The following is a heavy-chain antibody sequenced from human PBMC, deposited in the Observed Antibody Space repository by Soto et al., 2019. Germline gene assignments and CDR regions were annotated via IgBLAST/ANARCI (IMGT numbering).Heavy chain of an antibody. CDR1: GGSISSSGCY. D-gene: IGHD6-19*01. V-gene: IGHV4-39*01. Sequence: SETQCLTCTVSGGSISSSGCYWGWIRQPPGKGLEWIGSIYYSGSTYYNPSLKSRVTISVDTSKNQFSLKLSSVTAADTAVYYCARTRAVWFDPWGQGTLVTVSS. J-gene: IGHJ5*02. CDR2: IYYSGST. CDR3: ARTRAVWFDP.